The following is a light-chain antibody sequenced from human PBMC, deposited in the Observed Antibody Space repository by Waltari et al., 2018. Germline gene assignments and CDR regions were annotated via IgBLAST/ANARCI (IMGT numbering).Light chain of an antibody. J-gene: IGKJ5*01. V-gene: IGKV4-1*01. CDR3: QQYYSTPPT. CDR1: QTLLYSSNNKNY. Sequence: DIVMTQSPDSLAVSLGGRAPINCKYSQTLLYSSNNKNYLAWYQQKPGQPPKLLIYWASARESGVPDRFSGSGSGTDFTLTISSLQAEDVAVYYCQQYYSTPPTFGQGTRLEIK. CDR2: WAS.